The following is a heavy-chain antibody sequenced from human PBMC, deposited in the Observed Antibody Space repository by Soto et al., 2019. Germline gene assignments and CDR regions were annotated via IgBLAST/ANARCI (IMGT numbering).Heavy chain of an antibody. CDR2: IYWNDDK. D-gene: IGHD3-3*01. Sequence: SGPTLVNPTQTLTLTCTFSGFSLSTSGVGVGWIRQPPGKALEWLALIYWNDDKRYSPSLKSRLTITKDTSKNQVVLTMTNMDPVDTATYYCARWAKYYDFWSGYPRFFDYWGQGTLVTVS. V-gene: IGHV2-5*01. J-gene: IGHJ4*02. CDR3: ARWAKYYDFWSGYPRFFDY. CDR1: GFSLSTSGVG.